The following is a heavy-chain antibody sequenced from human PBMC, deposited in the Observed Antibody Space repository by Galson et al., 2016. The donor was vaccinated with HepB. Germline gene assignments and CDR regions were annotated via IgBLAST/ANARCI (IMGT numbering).Heavy chain of an antibody. CDR3: ARVFRPETLDL. J-gene: IGHJ5*02. CDR2: IWHDGTNR. V-gene: IGHV3-33*01. D-gene: IGHD4-23*01. Sequence: SLRLSCAVSGLNFSTFGMHWVRQAPGKGLEWVAVIWHDGTNRYYSDSVKGRFTISRDNSNNTLYLQMNSLRVDDTAMYYCARVFRPETLDLWGQGTLVTVS. CDR1: GLNFSTFG.